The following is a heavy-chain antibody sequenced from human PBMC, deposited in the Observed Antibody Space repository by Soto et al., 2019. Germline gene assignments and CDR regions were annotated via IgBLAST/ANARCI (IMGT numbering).Heavy chain of an antibody. CDR2: ILPIVDAT. CDR3: AGAPPKDDCDHYAFEI. J-gene: IGHJ3*02. CDR1: GGTFSRHA. D-gene: IGHD4-17*01. V-gene: IGHV1-69*12. Sequence: QVQLVQSGTEVKKPGSSVKVSCKASGGTFSRHAVNWARQAPGQGLEWMGAILPIVDATNEEQKFQDRVTIAADESTGTVYMELRSLSSEVTAVYFCAGAPPKDDCDHYAFEILGHWT.